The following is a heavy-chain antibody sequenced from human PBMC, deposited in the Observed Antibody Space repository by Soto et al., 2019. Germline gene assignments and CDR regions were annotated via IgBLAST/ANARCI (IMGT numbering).Heavy chain of an antibody. J-gene: IGHJ6*03. CDR3: ARLKLGYCSSTNCPPGGYYYYYMDV. CDR2: INHSGST. V-gene: IGHV4-34*01. CDR1: GGSFSGYY. Sequence: SETLSLTCAVYGGSFSGYYWSWIRQPPGKGLEWIGEINHSGSTNYNPSLKSRVTISVDTSKNQFSLKLSSVTAADTAVYYCARLKLGYCSSTNCPPGGYYYYYMDVWGKGTTVTVSS. D-gene: IGHD2-2*01.